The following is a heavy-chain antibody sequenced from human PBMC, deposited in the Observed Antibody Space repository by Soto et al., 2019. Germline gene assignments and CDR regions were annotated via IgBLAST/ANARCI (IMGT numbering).Heavy chain of an antibody. D-gene: IGHD3-3*01. J-gene: IGHJ6*02. Sequence: GASVKVSCKASGYTFTSYGISWVRQAPGQGLEWMGWISAYNGNTNYAQKLQGRVTMTTDTSTSTAYMELRSLRSDDTAVYYCARDNRVGLVWSAYNRPYYYYGMDVWGQGTTVTVSS. CDR2: ISAYNGNT. CDR1: GYTFTSYG. CDR3: ARDNRVGLVWSAYNRPYYYYGMDV. V-gene: IGHV1-18*01.